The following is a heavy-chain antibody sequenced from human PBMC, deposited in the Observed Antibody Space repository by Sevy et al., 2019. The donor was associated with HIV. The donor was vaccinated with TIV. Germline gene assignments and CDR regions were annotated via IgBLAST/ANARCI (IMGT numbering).Heavy chain of an antibody. J-gene: IGHJ1*01. D-gene: IGHD3-3*01. CDR2: IKSKTDGGTT. Sequence: GGSLRLSCAASGFTFSNAWMSWVRQAPGKGLEWVGRIKSKTDGGTTDYAAPVKGSFTISRDDSKNTLYLQMNSLKTQETAVYYCTTRSITIFGVVILGDLEYFQHWGQGTLVTVSS. CDR3: TTRSITIFGVVILGDLEYFQH. V-gene: IGHV3-15*01. CDR1: GFTFSNAW.